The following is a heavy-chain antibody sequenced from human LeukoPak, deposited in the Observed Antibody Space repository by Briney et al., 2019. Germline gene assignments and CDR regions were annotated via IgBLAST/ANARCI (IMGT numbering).Heavy chain of an antibody. CDR3: AKEGLENYYGSDYYYYYYYMDV. CDR1: GFTFSSYA. CDR2: ISYDGSNK. Sequence: PGGSLRLSCAASGFTFSSYAMHWVRQAPGKGLEWVAVISYDGSNKYYADSVKGRFTISRDNSKNTLYLQMNSLRAEDTAVYYCAKEGLENYYGSDYYYYYYYMDVWGKGTTVTISS. V-gene: IGHV3-30*04. J-gene: IGHJ6*03. D-gene: IGHD3-10*01.